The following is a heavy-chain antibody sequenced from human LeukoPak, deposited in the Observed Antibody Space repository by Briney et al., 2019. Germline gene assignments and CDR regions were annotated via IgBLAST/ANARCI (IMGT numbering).Heavy chain of an antibody. Sequence: ASVKVSCKASGYTLTGYYMHWVRQAPGQGLEWMGWINPNSGGTNYAQKFQGRSTMTRDTSISTAYMELSRLRSDDTAVYYCARVVVNGGDYFDYWGQGTLVTVSS. CDR3: ARVVVNGGDYFDY. J-gene: IGHJ4*02. CDR1: GYTLTGYY. CDR2: INPNSGGT. V-gene: IGHV1-2*02. D-gene: IGHD2-15*01.